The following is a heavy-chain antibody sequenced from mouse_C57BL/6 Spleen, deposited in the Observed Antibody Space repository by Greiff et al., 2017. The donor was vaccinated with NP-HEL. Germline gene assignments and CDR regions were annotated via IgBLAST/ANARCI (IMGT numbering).Heavy chain of an antibody. CDR1: GYTFTSYG. J-gene: IGHJ3*01. CDR2: IYPRSGNT. Sequence: VQLQQPGAELVKPGASVKLSCKASGYTFTSYGISWVKQRTGQGLEWIGEIYPRSGNTYYNEKFKGKATLTADKSSSTAYMELRSLTCEDSAVYFCAREDYGSNSPAWFAYWGQGTLVTVSA. D-gene: IGHD1-1*01. V-gene: IGHV1-81*01. CDR3: AREDYGSNSPAWFAY.